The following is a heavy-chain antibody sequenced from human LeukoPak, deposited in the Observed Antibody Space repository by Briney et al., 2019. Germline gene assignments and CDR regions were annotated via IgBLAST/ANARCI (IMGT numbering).Heavy chain of an antibody. V-gene: IGHV4-34*01. CDR3: ARGPDTAMGLHEAWFDP. J-gene: IGHJ5*02. CDR2: INHSGST. CDR1: GESFSGYY. D-gene: IGHD5-18*01. Sequence: PSETLSLTCAVYGESFSGYYWSLIRQPPGKGLEWIGEINHSGSTNYNPSLKSRVTMSVDTSKNQFSLKLSSVTAADTAVYYCARGPDTAMGLHEAWFDPWGQGTLVTVSS.